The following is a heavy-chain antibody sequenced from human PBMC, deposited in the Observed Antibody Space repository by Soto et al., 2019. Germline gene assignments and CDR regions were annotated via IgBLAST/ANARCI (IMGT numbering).Heavy chain of an antibody. J-gene: IGHJ6*02. V-gene: IGHV1-69*01. CDR1: GGTFSSYA. CDR2: LIPISGTA. D-gene: IGHD2-2*01. Sequence: QVQLVQSGAEVKKPGSSVKVSCKASGGTFSSYAISWVRQAPGQGLEWMGGLIPISGTANYAQKCQGRVTITADESTSTAYMELSSLRSEDTAVYYCARSQGSRTSLEIYYYYYYGMDVWGQGTTVTVSS. CDR3: ARSQGSRTSLEIYYYYYYGMDV.